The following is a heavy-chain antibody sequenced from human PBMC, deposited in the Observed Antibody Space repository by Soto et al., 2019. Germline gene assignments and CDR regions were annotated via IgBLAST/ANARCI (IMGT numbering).Heavy chain of an antibody. CDR3: ARSHSTTPVAVDGPDYYFGL. CDR1: GGTFSSYT. Sequence: QVQLVQSGAEVKRPGSSLKVSCEASGGTFSSYTVSWLRQIPGHGLEWMGGIIPDFGTTNYAQRFQGRVSITADESPNTAFMELTTLTAEDTAVYDCARSHSTTPVAVDGPDYYFGLWGRGTLVTVSS. CDR2: IIPDFGTT. D-gene: IGHD6-19*01. V-gene: IGHV1-69*01. J-gene: IGHJ4*02.